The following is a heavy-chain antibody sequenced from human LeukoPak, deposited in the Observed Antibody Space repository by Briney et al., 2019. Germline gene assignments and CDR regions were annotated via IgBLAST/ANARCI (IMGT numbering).Heavy chain of an antibody. D-gene: IGHD3-22*01. CDR3: ARDRTMTPDY. CDR1: GFTFGGDW. J-gene: IGHJ4*02. CDR2: IKPDGTEK. V-gene: IGHV3-7*01. Sequence: GGSLRLSCVASGFTFGGDWMSWVRQAPGKWLEWVANIKPDGTEKYYVDSVKGRFTISRDNAKNSLYLQLNSLRAEDTAVYYCARDRTMTPDYWGQGTLVTVSS.